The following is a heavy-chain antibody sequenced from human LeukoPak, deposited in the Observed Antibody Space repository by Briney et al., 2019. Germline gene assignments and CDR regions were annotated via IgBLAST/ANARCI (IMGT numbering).Heavy chain of an antibody. J-gene: IGHJ4*02. CDR2: IYLADSDT. V-gene: IGHV5-51*01. CDR3: ATHLEVDFYDSSGYFSV. Sequence: GESLKISCKSSGDRFTKSWIGWVRQVPGKGLEWMGIIYLADSDTRYGPSFQGRVTFSADKSTTTAYLQWNSLEASDTAMYFCATHLEVDFYDSSGYFSVWGQGTLVTVTS. CDR1: GDRFTKSW. D-gene: IGHD3-22*01.